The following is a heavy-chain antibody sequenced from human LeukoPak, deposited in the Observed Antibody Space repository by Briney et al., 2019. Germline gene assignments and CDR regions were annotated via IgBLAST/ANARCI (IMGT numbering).Heavy chain of an antibody. Sequence: GSSVKVSCKASGGTFSSYAISWVRQAPGQGLEWMGGIIPIFGTANYAQKLQGRVTMTTDTSTSTAYMELRSLRSDDTAVYYCARDVGGRETTWPLGYDWFDPWGQGTLVTVSS. D-gene: IGHD1-26*01. CDR3: ARDVGGRETTWPLGYDWFDP. CDR2: IIPIFGTA. J-gene: IGHJ5*02. CDR1: GGTFSSYA. V-gene: IGHV1-69*05.